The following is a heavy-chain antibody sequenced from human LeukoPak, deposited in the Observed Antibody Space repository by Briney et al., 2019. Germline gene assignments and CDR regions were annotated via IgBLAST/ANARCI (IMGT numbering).Heavy chain of an antibody. J-gene: IGHJ4*02. CDR1: GFSLPTSGMC. V-gene: IGHV2-70*01. CDR3: ARGSSHGFDY. Sequence: SGPALVKPTQTLTLTCTFSGFSLPTSGMCVSWIRQPPGEALEWLALIDWDDDKSYSTSLKTRLTISKDTSKNQVILTMTNMDPVDTATYYCARGSSHGFDYWGQGTLVTVSS. CDR2: IDWDDDK.